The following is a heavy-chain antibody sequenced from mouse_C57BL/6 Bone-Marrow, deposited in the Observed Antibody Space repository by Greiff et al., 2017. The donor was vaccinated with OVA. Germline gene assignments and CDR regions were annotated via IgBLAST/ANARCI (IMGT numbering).Heavy chain of an antibody. Sequence: EVHLVESGGDLVKPGGSLKLSCAASGFTFSSYGMSWVRQTPDKRLEWVATISSGGSYTYYPDSVKGRFTISRDNAKNTLYLKMSSLKSEDTAMYYCARSAVAFDYWGEGTTLTVSS. CDR3: ARSAVAFDY. CDR2: ISSGGSYT. J-gene: IGHJ2*01. CDR1: GFTFSSYG. V-gene: IGHV5-6*01. D-gene: IGHD1-1*01.